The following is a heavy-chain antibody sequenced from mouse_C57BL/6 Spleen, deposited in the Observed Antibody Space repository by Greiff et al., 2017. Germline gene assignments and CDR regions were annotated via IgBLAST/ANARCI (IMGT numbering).Heavy chain of an antibody. CDR1: GYTFTSYW. Sequence: QVQLKQSGAELVRPGSSVKLSCKASGYTFTSYWMDWVKQRPGQGLEWIGNIYPSDSETHYNQKFKDKATLTVDKSSSTAHMQLSSLTSEDSAVYYCARWGDYYGSGGAMDYWGQGTSVTVSS. CDR3: ARWGDYYGSGGAMDY. CDR2: IYPSDSET. D-gene: IGHD1-1*01. J-gene: IGHJ4*01. V-gene: IGHV1-61*01.